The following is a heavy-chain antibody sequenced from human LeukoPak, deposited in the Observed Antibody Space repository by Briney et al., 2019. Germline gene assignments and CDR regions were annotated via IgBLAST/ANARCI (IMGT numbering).Heavy chain of an antibody. CDR1: GYMFNELS. CDR2: FDPEHGEI. V-gene: IGHV1-24*01. J-gene: IGHJ3*02. D-gene: IGHD3-9*01. CDR3: ATDTADKNDGFDI. Sequence: GASVKVSCKVSGYMFNELSMHWVRQAPGKGLEWMGGFDPEHGEIVYAENFQGRVTLTGDTSTETAYMDLSSLSSEDTAVYYCATDTADKNDGFDIWGQGTMVTVSS.